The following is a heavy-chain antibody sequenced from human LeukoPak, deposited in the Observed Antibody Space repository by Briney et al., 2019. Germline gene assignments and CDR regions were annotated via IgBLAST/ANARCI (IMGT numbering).Heavy chain of an antibody. D-gene: IGHD2-15*01. Sequence: GGSLRLSCAASEFTFSSYWMSWVRQAPGKGLEWVANIKQDGSEKYYVDSVKGRFTISRDNAQNSLYLQMNSLRAEDTAVYNCARDAVVVVAASGPGYYFDYWGQGTLVTVSS. J-gene: IGHJ4*02. CDR3: ARDAVVVVAASGPGYYFDY. V-gene: IGHV3-7*01. CDR1: EFTFSSYW. CDR2: IKQDGSEK.